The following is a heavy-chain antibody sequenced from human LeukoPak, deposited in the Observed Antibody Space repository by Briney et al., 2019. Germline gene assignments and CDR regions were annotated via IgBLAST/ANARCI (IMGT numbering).Heavy chain of an antibody. Sequence: ASVKVSCKASGYTFTSYGISWVRQAPGQGLEWMGWISAYNGNTNYAQKLQGRVTMTTDTSTSTAYMELRSLRSDDTAVYYCARAYYYDSSGYYANWFDPWGQGTLVTVSS. V-gene: IGHV1-18*01. CDR2: ISAYNGNT. CDR3: ARAYYYDSSGYYANWFDP. CDR1: GYTFTSYG. D-gene: IGHD3-22*01. J-gene: IGHJ5*02.